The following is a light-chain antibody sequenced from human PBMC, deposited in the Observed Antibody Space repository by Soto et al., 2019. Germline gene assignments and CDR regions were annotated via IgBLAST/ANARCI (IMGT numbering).Light chain of an antibody. V-gene: IGLV2-14*01. CDR3: SSYTSSSTPYV. J-gene: IGLJ1*01. CDR2: DVT. CDR1: SGDIGGYNY. Sequence: QSVLTQPASVSGSPGQTIAISCTGTSGDIGGYNYVSWYQQRPGKAPKLIIYDVTNRPSGVSDRFSGSKSGNTASLTISGLHAEDEADYYCSSYTSSSTPYVFGTGTKVTVL.